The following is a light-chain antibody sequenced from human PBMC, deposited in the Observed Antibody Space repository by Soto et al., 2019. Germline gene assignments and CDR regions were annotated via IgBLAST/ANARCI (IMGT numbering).Light chain of an antibody. CDR3: HQYYKWPLT. CDR2: AES. J-gene: IGKJ4*01. Sequence: DIQMTQALPTLSASVGDRVTITCQASQDIGSCLAWDQPKPGKASKLLIYAESTLQSGVPSRFSGSGSGTDFTLTISSLLSEDFAVYYCHQYYKWPLTFGGGTKVDIK. CDR1: QDIGSC. V-gene: IGKV1-9*01.